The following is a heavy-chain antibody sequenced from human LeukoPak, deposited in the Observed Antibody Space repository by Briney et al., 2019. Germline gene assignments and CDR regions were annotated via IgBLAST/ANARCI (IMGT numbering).Heavy chain of an antibody. V-gene: IGHV5-51*01. Sequence: GESLKISCKGSGYSFTSYWIGWVRQMPGKGLEWMGIIYPGDSDTRYSPSFQGQVTISADKSISTAYLQWSSLTASDTAMYYCARLDMQRWLQPLAFDYWGQGTLVTVSS. CDR3: ARLDMQRWLQPLAFDY. D-gene: IGHD5-24*01. CDR2: IYPGDSDT. CDR1: GYSFTSYW. J-gene: IGHJ4*02.